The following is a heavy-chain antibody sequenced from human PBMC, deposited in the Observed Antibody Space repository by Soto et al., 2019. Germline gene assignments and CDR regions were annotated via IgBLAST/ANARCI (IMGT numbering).Heavy chain of an antibody. CDR1: GFTFRIYS. D-gene: IGHD3-16*01. J-gene: IGHJ3*02. Sequence: SLRLSCAASGFTFRIYSMHWVRQSPGKGLEWVAVMWYDGTNKYYGESVKGRFTISRDNSENTLYLQMNSLRVEDTAVYYCARDATFGTKGGSFDIWGHGTLVTVS. V-gene: IGHV3-33*01. CDR2: MWYDGTNK. CDR3: ARDATFGTKGGSFDI.